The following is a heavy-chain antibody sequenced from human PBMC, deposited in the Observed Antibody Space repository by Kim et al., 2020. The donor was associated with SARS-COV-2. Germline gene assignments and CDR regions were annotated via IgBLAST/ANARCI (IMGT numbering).Heavy chain of an antibody. J-gene: IGHJ6*02. CDR2: IYHSGST. CDR3: AREIVVVPAAMFSGEDTMVREHHYYYNGMDV. D-gene: IGHD2-2*01. CDR1: GGSISSSNW. Sequence: SETLSLTCAVSGGSISSSNWWSWVRQPPGKGLEWIGEIYHSGSTNYNPSLKSRVTISVDKSKNQFSLKLSSVTAADTAVYYCAREIVVVPAAMFSGEDTMVREHHYYYNGMDVWGQGTTVTVSS. V-gene: IGHV4-4*02.